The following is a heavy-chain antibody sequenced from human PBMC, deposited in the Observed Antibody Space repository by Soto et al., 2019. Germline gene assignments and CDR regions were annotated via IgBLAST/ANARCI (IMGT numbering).Heavy chain of an antibody. CDR1: GFTFSSYG. V-gene: IGHV3-33*01. J-gene: IGHJ6*02. Sequence: QVQLVESGGGVVQPGRSLRLSCAASGFTFSSYGMHWVRQAPGKGLEWVAVIWYDGSNKYYADSVKGRFTISRDNSKNTLYLQMNSLRAEDTAVYYCARGIAAPGHYYYYYGMDVWGQRTTVTVSS. CDR2: IWYDGSNK. CDR3: ARGIAAPGHYYYYYGMDV. D-gene: IGHD6-13*01.